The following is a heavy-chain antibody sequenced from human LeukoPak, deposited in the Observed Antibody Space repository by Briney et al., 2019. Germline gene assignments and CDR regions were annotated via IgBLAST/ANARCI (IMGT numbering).Heavy chain of an antibody. CDR1: GFTFRRYW. CDR2: IKQDGREK. D-gene: IGHD5-24*01. J-gene: IGHJ4*02. Sequence: GGSLRLSCAASGFTFRRYWMSWVRQAPGKGLEWVANIKQDGREKDYVDSVKGRFTISRDNAKNSLYLQMNSLRVEDTAVYYCARFQDGAFDYWGQGTLVTVSS. CDR3: ARFQDGAFDY. V-gene: IGHV3-7*01.